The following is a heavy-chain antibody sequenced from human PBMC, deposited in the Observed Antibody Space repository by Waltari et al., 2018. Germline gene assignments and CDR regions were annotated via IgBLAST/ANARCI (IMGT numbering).Heavy chain of an antibody. J-gene: IGHJ4*02. V-gene: IGHV3-23*01. CDR3: AKARGSSYGTEYLDY. CDR2: ITGSGDST. Sequence: EVQLLESGGNLVQPGGSLRLSCADSGFTFRSYAMNWVRQAPGKGMEWVSLITGSGDSTYYADSVKGRLTVSRGNSKKTLYLQMNSLRAEDTALYYCAKARGSSYGTEYLDYWGQGTLVTVSS. D-gene: IGHD3-3*01. CDR1: GFTFRSYA.